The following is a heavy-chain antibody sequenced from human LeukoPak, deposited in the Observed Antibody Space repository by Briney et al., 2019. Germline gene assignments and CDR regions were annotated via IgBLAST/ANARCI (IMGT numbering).Heavy chain of an antibody. D-gene: IGHD3-22*01. J-gene: IGHJ3*02. CDR2: VYPGDSDT. Sequence: GGSLKISFKGSVCSFTSYWIGWVRPMPGKRLEGMGIVYPGDSDTRYSPSFQGQVNISADKSITTAYLQWSSLKASDTALYYCARLKWGNSGYCAFDIWGQGTMVTVSS. V-gene: IGHV5-51*01. CDR3: ARLKWGNSGYCAFDI. CDR1: VCSFTSYW.